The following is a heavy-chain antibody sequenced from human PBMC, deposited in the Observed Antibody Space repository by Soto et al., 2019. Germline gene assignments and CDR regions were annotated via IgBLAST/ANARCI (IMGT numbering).Heavy chain of an antibody. J-gene: IGHJ4*02. CDR3: AKDSPASTGGGDCY. D-gene: IGHD2-21*02. CDR1: GFTFSSYA. CDR2: ISGSGGST. V-gene: IGHV3-23*01. Sequence: GGSLRLSCAASGFTFSSYAMSWVRQAQGKGLEWVSAISGSGGSTYYADSVKGRFTISRDNSKNTLYLQMNSLRAEDTAVYYCAKDSPASTGGGDCYSDQGTLVTVSS.